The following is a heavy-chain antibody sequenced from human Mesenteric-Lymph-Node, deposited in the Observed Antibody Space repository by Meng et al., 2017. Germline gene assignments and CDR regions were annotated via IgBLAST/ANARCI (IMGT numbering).Heavy chain of an antibody. CDR2: IWYDGSNK. CDR3: ARDKPSPYSSSYFDY. Sequence: GESLKISCAASGFTFSSYGMHWVRQAPGKGLEWVAVIWYDGSNKYYADSVKGRFTISRDNSKNTLYLQMNSLRAEDTAVYYCARDKPSPYSSSYFDYWGQGTLVTVSS. V-gene: IGHV3-33*01. J-gene: IGHJ4*02. CDR1: GFTFSSYG. D-gene: IGHD6-13*01.